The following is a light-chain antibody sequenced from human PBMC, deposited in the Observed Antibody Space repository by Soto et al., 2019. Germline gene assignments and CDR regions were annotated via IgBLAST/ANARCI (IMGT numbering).Light chain of an antibody. CDR2: RVS. V-gene: IGLV2-8*01. J-gene: IGLJ2*01. Sequence: QSVLTQPPSASGSLRQSVTISCSGTSSDVGGYDYVSWYQQHPGKAPKLMIYRVSQRPSGVPDRFSASKSGNTASLTVSGLQAEDEADYYCSSYAGSNNLIFGGGTKLTVL. CDR1: SSDVGGYDY. CDR3: SSYAGSNNLI.